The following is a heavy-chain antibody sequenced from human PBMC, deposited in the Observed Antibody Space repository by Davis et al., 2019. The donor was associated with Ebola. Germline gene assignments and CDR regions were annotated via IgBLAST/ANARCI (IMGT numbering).Heavy chain of an antibody. J-gene: IGHJ6*02. CDR3: ARAAGAAADYYYYGMDV. CDR1: GGTFSIYA. V-gene: IGHV1-69*04. Sequence: SVKVSCKASGGTFSIYAISWVRQAPGQGLEWMGRIIPILGITNYAQKFQGRVTITADKSTSTAYMELSSLRSEDTAVYYCARAAGAAADYYYYGMDVWGQGTTVTVSS. D-gene: IGHD6-13*01. CDR2: IIPILGIT.